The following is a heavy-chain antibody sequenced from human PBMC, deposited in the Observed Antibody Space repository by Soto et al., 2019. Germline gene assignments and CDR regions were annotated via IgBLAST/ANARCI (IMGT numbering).Heavy chain of an antibody. CDR3: ARESYDTAYYGY. CDR2: ISSSSYI. D-gene: IGHD3-9*01. V-gene: IGHV3-21*01. J-gene: IGHJ4*02. CDR1: GFTFSSYS. Sequence: PGGSLRLSCAASGFTFSSYSMNWVRQAPGKGLEWVSSISSSSYIYYADSVKGRFTISRDNAKNSLYLQMNSLRAEDTAVYYCARESYDTAYYGYWGQGTLVTVSS.